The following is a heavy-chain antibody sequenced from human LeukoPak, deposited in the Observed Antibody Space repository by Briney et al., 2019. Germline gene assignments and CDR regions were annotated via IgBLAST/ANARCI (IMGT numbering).Heavy chain of an antibody. J-gene: IGHJ4*02. CDR2: IYTSGST. CDR3: ARDRGYCSSTSCSPFDY. CDR1: VGSISSYY. V-gene: IGHV4-4*07. Sequence: SETLSLTCSVSVGSISSYYWSWIRQPAGKGLEWIGRIYTSGSTNYNPSLKSRVTMSVDTSKNQFSLKLSSVTAADTAVYYCARDRGYCSSTSCSPFDYWGQGTLVTVSS. D-gene: IGHD2-2*01.